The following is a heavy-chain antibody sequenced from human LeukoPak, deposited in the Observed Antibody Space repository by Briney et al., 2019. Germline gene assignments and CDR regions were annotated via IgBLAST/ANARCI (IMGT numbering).Heavy chain of an antibody. V-gene: IGHV3-53*01. CDR2: IYSGSST. D-gene: IGHD6-19*01. Sequence: GGSLRLSCAASGFTVGTNYMSWVRQAPGKGLEWVSLIYSGSSTYYANSVKGRFTISRDNSKNTLYLQMNSLRAEDTAVYYCAKFAAVAGCFDYWGQGTLVTVSS. J-gene: IGHJ4*02. CDR3: AKFAAVAGCFDY. CDR1: GFTVGTNY.